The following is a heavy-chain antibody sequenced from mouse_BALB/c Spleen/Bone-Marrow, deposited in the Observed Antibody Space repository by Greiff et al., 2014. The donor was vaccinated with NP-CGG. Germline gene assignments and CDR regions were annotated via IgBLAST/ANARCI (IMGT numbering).Heavy chain of an antibody. V-gene: IGHV1S56*01. Sequence: LQESGPELVKPGASVRISCKASGYTFTSYYIHWVKQRPGHGLEWIGLIYPGTVNTEYNEKFKGKATLTADKSSSTAYMQLSSLTSEYSAVYFCSRDTMDYWGQGTSVAVSS. CDR3: SRDTMDY. J-gene: IGHJ4*01. CDR2: IYPGTVNT. CDR1: GYTFTSYY.